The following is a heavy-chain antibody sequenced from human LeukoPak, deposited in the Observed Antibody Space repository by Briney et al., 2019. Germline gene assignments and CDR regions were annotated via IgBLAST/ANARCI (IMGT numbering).Heavy chain of an antibody. CDR2: ISSSSSTI. D-gene: IGHD3-16*01. Sequence: GGSLRLSCAASGFTFSSYSMNWVRQALGKGLEWVSYISSSSSTIYYADSVKGRFTISRDNAKNSLYLQMNSLRAEDTAVYYCAKTEGARPPRVGYWGQGTLVTVSS. V-gene: IGHV3-48*04. CDR3: AKTEGARPPRVGY. CDR1: GFTFSSYS. J-gene: IGHJ4*02.